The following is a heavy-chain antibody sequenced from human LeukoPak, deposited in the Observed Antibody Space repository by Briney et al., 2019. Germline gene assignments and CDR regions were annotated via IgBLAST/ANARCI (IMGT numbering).Heavy chain of an antibody. CDR2: IYYSGST. CDR1: GGSVSSGSYS. V-gene: IGHV4-61*01. CDR3: ARGVAASVGWFDP. D-gene: IGHD6-25*01. J-gene: IGHJ5*01. Sequence: SETLSLTCTVPGGSVSSGSYSWSWIRQPPGKGLEWIGYIYYSGSTNYNPSLKSRVTISVDTSKNQFSLKLRFVTAADTAVYYCARGVAASVGWFDPWGQGTLVTVSS.